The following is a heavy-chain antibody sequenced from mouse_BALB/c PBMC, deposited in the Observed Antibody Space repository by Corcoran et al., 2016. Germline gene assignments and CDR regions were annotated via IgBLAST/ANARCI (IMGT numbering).Heavy chain of an antibody. J-gene: IGHJ1*01. CDR1: GYRFSNFW. V-gene: IGHV1-9*01. CDR2: SLPGSGRI. Sequence: QVQLQQSGAELMKPGASVKISCKATGYRFSNFWIEWVKQMPGHGLQWIGESLPGSGRINYNEEFKGKPTITADTSSNTAYMQLSSLTSEDSAVYYCAKNGDWYFAVWGAGTTVTVSS. CDR3: AKNGDWYFAV.